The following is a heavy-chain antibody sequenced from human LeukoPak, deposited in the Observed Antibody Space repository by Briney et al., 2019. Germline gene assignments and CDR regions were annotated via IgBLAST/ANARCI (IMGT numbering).Heavy chain of an antibody. Sequence: SGGSPRLSCAASGFTFSGSTMHWVRQTPGKGLEWVGRISSKAENYATAYAASVKGRFTISRDDSKNTAYLQMNSLKIEDTAVYYCTRGATEYYDYWGQGTLVTVSS. CDR2: ISSKAENYAT. D-gene: IGHD1-26*01. CDR3: TRGATEYYDY. J-gene: IGHJ4*02. CDR1: GFTFSGST. V-gene: IGHV3-73*01.